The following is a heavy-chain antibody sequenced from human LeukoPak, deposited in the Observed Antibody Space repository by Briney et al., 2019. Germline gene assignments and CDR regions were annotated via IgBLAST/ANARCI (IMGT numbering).Heavy chain of an antibody. CDR1: GFTFSSYS. CDR2: ISSSSTYI. J-gene: IGHJ4*02. V-gene: IGHV3-21*01. D-gene: IGHD5-12*01. CDR3: AREGYSAYGLDN. Sequence: GGSLRLSCAASGFTFSSYSMNWVRQAPGKGLEWVSSISSSSTYISYADSVKGRFTISRDNAKNSLDLQMDSLRVEDTAVYYCAREGYSAYGLDNWGQGTLVTVSS.